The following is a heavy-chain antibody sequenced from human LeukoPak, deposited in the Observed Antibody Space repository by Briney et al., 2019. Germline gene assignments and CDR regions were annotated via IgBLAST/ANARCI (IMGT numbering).Heavy chain of an antibody. V-gene: IGHV4-34*01. J-gene: IGHJ6*02. Sequence: PSETLSLTCAVYGGSFSGYYWSWIRQPPGKGLEWIGEINHSGSTNYNPSLKSRVTISVDTSKNQFSLKLSSVTAADTAVYYCARGLWFGEANYYYYYGMDVWGQGTTVTVSS. CDR1: GGSFSGYY. D-gene: IGHD3-10*01. CDR3: ARGLWFGEANYYYYYGMDV. CDR2: INHSGST.